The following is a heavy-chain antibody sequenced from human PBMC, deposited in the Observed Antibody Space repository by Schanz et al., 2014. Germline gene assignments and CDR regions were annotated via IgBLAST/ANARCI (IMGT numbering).Heavy chain of an antibody. CDR3: VRVPSRDVSFDL. CDR2: ISAYNGNT. D-gene: IGHD3-16*01. J-gene: IGHJ2*01. Sequence: QLQLVQSGAEVKKPGSSVKVSCKLSGGTFSSYTISWMRQAPGQGLEWMGWISAYNGNTNYAQKLQGRVTMTTDTSANTAYMELRSLRSDDTAHYYCVRVPSRDVSFDLWGRGTLVTVSS. CDR1: GGTFSSYT. V-gene: IGHV1-18*01.